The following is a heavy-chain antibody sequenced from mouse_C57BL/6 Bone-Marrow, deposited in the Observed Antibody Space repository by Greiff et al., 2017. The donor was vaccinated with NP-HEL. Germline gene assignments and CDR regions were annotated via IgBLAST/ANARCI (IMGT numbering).Heavy chain of an antibody. CDR1: GYTFTDYY. Sequence: VHVKQSGPVLVKPGASVKMSCKASGYTFTDYYMNWVKQSHGKSLEWIGVINPYNGGTSYNQKFKGKATLTVDKSSSTAYMELNSLTSEDSAVYYCARFPLITTVVAMDYWGQGTSVTVSS. CDR2: INPYNGGT. D-gene: IGHD1-1*01. CDR3: ARFPLITTVVAMDY. V-gene: IGHV1-19*01. J-gene: IGHJ4*01.